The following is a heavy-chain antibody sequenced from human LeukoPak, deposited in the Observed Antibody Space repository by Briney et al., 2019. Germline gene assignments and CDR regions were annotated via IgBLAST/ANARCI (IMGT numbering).Heavy chain of an antibody. J-gene: IGHJ4*02. CDR1: GGSFSGYY. CDR3: ARLPDEGNFDY. Sequence: SEALSLTCAVYGGSFSGYYWSWIRQPPGKGLEWIGEINHSGSTNYNPSLKSRVTISVDTSKNQFSLKLSSVTAADTAVYYCARLPDEGNFDYWGQGTLVTVSS. CDR2: INHSGST. V-gene: IGHV4-34*01.